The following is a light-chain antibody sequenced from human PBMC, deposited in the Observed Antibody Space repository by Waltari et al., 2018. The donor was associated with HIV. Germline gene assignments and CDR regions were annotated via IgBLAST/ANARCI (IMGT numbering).Light chain of an antibody. Sequence: DIRMTQSPSSLSASVGDRITITCRASQDIGSSLAWYQQMPGTVPKLVIFSASSLQSGVSSRFSGSGSGNYFTLTISSLQPEDAATYFCQKYNSAPHTFGQGTRVEI. V-gene: IGKV1-27*01. J-gene: IGKJ1*01. CDR2: SAS. CDR3: QKYNSAPHT. CDR1: QDIGSS.